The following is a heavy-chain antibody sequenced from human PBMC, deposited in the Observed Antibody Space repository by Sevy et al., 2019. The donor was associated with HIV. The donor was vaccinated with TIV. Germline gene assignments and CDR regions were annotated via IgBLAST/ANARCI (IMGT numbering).Heavy chain of an antibody. CDR3: ARDGARITMVQGVMAYYHGMDV. CDR1: GFTFSTYS. CDR2: ISSSSNYI. Sequence: GGSLRLSCAASGFTFSTYSRNWVRQAPGKGLEWVSSISSSSNYIYYADSLKGRFTISRDNAKNSLYLQMNSLRADDTAVYYCARDGARITMVQGVMAYYHGMDVWGQGTTVTVSS. V-gene: IGHV3-21*01. D-gene: IGHD3-10*01. J-gene: IGHJ6*02.